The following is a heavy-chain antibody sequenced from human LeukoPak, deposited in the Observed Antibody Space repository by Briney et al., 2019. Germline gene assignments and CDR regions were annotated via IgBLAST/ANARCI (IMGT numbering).Heavy chain of an antibody. V-gene: IGHV4-59*12. CDR1: GGSISSYY. CDR3: ADFRYYYMDV. Sequence: SETLSLTCTVSGGSISSYYWSWIRQPPGKGLEWIGYIYYSGSTNYNPSLKSRVTISVDTSKNQFSLKLSSVTAADTAVYYCADFRYYYMDVWGQGTMVTVSS. J-gene: IGHJ6*03. CDR2: IYYSGST.